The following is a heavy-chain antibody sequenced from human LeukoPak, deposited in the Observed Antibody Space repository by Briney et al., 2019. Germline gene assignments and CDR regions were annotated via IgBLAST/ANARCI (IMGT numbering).Heavy chain of an antibody. CDR2: INWNGGST. CDR1: GFTFDDYG. CDR3: ARGGYYASSPEYFQH. D-gene: IGHD3-22*01. Sequence: GSLRLSCAASGFTFDDYGMSWVRQAPGKGLEWVSGINWNGGSTGYADSVKGRFTISRDNAKNSLYLQMNSLRAEDTALYYCARGGYYASSPEYFQHWGQGTLVTVSS. V-gene: IGHV3-20*04. J-gene: IGHJ1*01.